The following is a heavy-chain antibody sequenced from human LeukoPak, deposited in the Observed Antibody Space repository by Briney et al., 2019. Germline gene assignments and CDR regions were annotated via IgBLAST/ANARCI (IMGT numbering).Heavy chain of an antibody. CDR3: ARGCGGDCYSPHYYGMDV. J-gene: IGHJ6*02. CDR2: INHSGST. CDR1: GGSFSGYY. V-gene: IGHV4-34*01. Sequence: KASETLSLTCAVYGGSFSGYYWSWIRQPPGKGLEWIGEINHSGSTNYNPSLKSRVTISVDTSKNQFSLKLSSVTAADTAVYYCARGCGGDCYSPHYYGMDVWGQGTTVTVSS. D-gene: IGHD2-21*02.